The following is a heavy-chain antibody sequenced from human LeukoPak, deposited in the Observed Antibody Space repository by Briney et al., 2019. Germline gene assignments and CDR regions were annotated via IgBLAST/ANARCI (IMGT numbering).Heavy chain of an antibody. V-gene: IGHV4-39*01. D-gene: IGHD6-13*01. J-gene: IGHJ4*02. CDR3: ARRVGIAAAGTKDY. Sequence: PSETLSLTCTVSGGSISSSSYYWGWIRQPPGKGLEWIGSIYYSGSTYYNPSLKSRVTISVDTSKNQFSLKLSSVTAADTAVYYCARRVGIAAAGTKDYWGQGTLVTVSS. CDR2: IYYSGST. CDR1: GGSISSSSYY.